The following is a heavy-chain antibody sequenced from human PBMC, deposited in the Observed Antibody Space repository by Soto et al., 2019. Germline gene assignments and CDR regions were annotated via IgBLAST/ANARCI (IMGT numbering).Heavy chain of an antibody. CDR2: VFYRGTS. V-gene: IGHV4-39*01. D-gene: IGHD3-10*01. CDR1: GDSIITNSYY. CDR3: ARHSGAPSSSPYYFDS. J-gene: IGHJ4*02. Sequence: ASETLSLTCTVSGDSIITNSYYWAWIRQPPGKGLEWIGSVFYRGTSYYNPSLKSRVTLSVDTSKNQFSLTLTSVTAPDTAVYYCARHSGAPSSSPYYFDSWGQGTLVTVPS.